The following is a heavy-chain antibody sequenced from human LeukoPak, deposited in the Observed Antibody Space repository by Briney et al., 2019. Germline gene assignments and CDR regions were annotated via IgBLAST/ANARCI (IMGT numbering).Heavy chain of an antibody. CDR2: IIPIFGTA. CDR1: GGTFSSYA. J-gene: IGHJ6*04. D-gene: IGHD3-10*02. Sequence: SVKVSCKASGGTFSSYAISWVRQAPGQGLQWMGGIIPIFGTANYAQKFQGRVTITADKSTSTAYMDRGSLRSEETAVYYCAREGVNYICSGGYYYYYGMDVWGKGTTVTVSS. CDR3: AREGVNYICSGGYYYYYGMDV. V-gene: IGHV1-69*06.